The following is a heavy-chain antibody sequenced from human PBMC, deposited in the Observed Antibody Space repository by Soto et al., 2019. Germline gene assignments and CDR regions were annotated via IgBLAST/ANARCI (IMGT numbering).Heavy chain of an antibody. V-gene: IGHV6-1*01. D-gene: IGHD3-3*01. Sequence: SQSLSLTCAISGDSVSNNISAWTWFRQSPSRGFEWLGRTYYRSRWSIWYYDYSVSVKSRITISPDTSKNQFSLQLNSVTPEDTAVYYCAREFGSGDIFFDYWCQGTLVTVS. CDR1: GDSVSNNISA. J-gene: IGHJ4*02. CDR3: AREFGSGDIFFDY. CDR2: TYYRSRWSIWYY.